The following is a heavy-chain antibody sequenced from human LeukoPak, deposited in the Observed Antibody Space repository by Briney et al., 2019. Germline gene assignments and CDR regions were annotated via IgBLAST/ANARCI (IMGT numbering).Heavy chain of an antibody. CDR2: INHSGST. CDR1: GGSFSGYY. D-gene: IGHD1-26*01. J-gene: IGHJ3*02. Sequence: SETLSLTCAVYGGSFSGYYWSWIRQPPGKGLEWIGEINHSGSTNYNPSLKSRVTISVDTSKNQFSLKLSSVTAADTAVYYCARSLGATTPGAFDIWGQGTMVTVSS. CDR3: ARSLGATTPGAFDI. V-gene: IGHV4-34*01.